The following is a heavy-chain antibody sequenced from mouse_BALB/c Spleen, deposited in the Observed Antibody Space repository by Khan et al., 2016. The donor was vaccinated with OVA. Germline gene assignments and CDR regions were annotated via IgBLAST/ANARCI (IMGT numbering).Heavy chain of an antibody. CDR1: GYSITSDYA. J-gene: IGHJ2*01. V-gene: IGHV3-2*02. D-gene: IGHD1-1*01. CDR3: ARSVTITTVVATDFDY. Sequence: EVQLQESGPGLVKPSQSLSLTCTVTGYSITSDYAWNLIRQFPGNKLEWMGYISYSGRTSYNPSLKSRISITRDQSKNLFFLPLNSLTTEDTATYYCARSVTITTVVATDFDYWGQGTTLTVSS. CDR2: ISYSGRT.